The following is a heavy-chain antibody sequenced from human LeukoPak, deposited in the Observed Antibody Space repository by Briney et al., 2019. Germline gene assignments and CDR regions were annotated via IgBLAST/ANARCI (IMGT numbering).Heavy chain of an antibody. Sequence: SETLSLTCTVSGGSISRYYWSWIRQPPGKGLEWIGYIYYSGSTNYNPSLKSRVTISVDTSKNQFSLKLSSVTAADTAVYYCARDTFWSCYFDYWGQGTLVTVSS. CDR1: GGSISRYY. D-gene: IGHD3-3*01. CDR3: ARDTFWSCYFDY. CDR2: IYYSGST. J-gene: IGHJ4*02. V-gene: IGHV4-59*01.